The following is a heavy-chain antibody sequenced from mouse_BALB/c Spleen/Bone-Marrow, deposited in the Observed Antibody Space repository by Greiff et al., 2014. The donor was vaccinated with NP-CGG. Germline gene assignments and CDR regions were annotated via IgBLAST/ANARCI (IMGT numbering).Heavy chain of an antibody. Sequence: LQESGAELAKPGASVKMSCKASGYTFTSYWMHWVKQRPGQGLEWIGYINPSTGYTEYNQKFKDKATLTADKSSSTAYMQLSSLTPEDSAVYYCARQITTVDYAMDYWGQGTSVTVSS. V-gene: IGHV1-7*01. J-gene: IGHJ4*01. CDR1: GYTFTSYW. CDR2: INPSTGYT. D-gene: IGHD1-1*01. CDR3: ARQITTVDYAMDY.